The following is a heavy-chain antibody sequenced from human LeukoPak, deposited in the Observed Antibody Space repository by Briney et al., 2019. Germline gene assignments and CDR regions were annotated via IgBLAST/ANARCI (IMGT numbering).Heavy chain of an antibody. CDR2: VFYNGAT. D-gene: IGHD3-10*01. J-gene: IGHJ5*02. CDR3: ARGPYGSGSSWFDP. Sequence: SETLSLTCIVSGGSISSSIYYWAWVRQPPGKGLEWIGTVFYNGATQYSPSLRSRVTISVDRSKNQFSLKLSSVTAADTAVYYCARGPYGSGSSWFDPWGQGTLVTVSS. V-gene: IGHV4-39*07. CDR1: GGSISSSIYY.